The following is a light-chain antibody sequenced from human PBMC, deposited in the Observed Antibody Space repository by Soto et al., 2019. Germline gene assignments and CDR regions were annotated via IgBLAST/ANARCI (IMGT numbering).Light chain of an antibody. CDR1: QTITNW. CDR2: DAS. CDR3: QQYKSFWT. V-gene: IGKV1-5*01. Sequence: DIQMTQSPSILSASVGDRVTITFRSSQTITNWLAWYQQKPGKAPRLLIYDASSLESWVPSRFSGSGSGTEFTLTISSLQSEDFATYYCQQYKSFWTFGQGTKVDI. J-gene: IGKJ1*01.